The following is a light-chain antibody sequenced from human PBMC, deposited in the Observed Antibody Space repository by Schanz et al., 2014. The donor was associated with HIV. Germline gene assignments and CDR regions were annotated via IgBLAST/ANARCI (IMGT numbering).Light chain of an antibody. Sequence: QSVLTQPPSVSGAPGQRVTISCTGSSSNIGAGYDVHWYQQLPGTAPKLLVYGTSDRPSRVPDRFSGSQSGSSASLAISGLQADDEADYYCSSYAGNSNNLNVVFGGGTKLTVL. CDR3: SSYAGNSNNLNVV. J-gene: IGLJ2*01. V-gene: IGLV1-40*01. CDR1: SSNIGAGYD. CDR2: GTS.